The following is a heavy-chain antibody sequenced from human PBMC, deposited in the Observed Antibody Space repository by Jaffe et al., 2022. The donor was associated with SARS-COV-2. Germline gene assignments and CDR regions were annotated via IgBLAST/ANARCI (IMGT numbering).Heavy chain of an antibody. Sequence: QVQLVESGGGVVQPGRSLRLSCAASGFTFSSYAMHWVRQAPGKGLEWVAVISYDGSNKYYADSVKGRFTISRDNSKNTLYLQMNSLRAEDTAVYYCARDIGGYDILTESRGEYYGMDVWGQGTTVTVSS. J-gene: IGHJ6*02. V-gene: IGHV3-30-3*01. CDR1: GFTFSSYA. CDR3: ARDIGGYDILTESRGEYYGMDV. CDR2: ISYDGSNK. D-gene: IGHD3-9*01.